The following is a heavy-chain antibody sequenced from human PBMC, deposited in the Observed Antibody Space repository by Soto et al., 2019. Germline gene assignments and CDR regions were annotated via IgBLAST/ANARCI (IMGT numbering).Heavy chain of an antibody. D-gene: IGHD6-13*01. CDR1: GDSFTIDSYY. J-gene: IGHJ4*02. CDR2: ISHSGTT. Sequence: QLQLQESGPGLVKPSEPLSLTCTVSGDSFTIDSYYWAWIRQPPGKGLEWLGTISHSGTTFHNPSIKSPLTMSVDTSKNQFSLNLSSVTAADTALYYCARHSDKYVSSWYGLGYWGQGTLVTVSS. V-gene: IGHV4-39*01. CDR3: ARHSDKYVSSWYGLGY.